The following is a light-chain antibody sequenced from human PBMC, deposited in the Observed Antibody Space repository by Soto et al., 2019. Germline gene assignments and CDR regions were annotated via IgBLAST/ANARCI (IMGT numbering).Light chain of an antibody. CDR3: QQYNNWPPIT. J-gene: IGKJ5*01. V-gene: IGKV3-15*01. Sequence: IVLTQSPATLSVSPGERSTLSLRTSQTVNYKLAWYQQKPGQAPRLLIYGASTRAAGIPARFSGSGSGTEFTLTISSLQSEDFAVYYCQQYNNWPPITFGQGTRLEVK. CDR1: QTVNYK. CDR2: GAS.